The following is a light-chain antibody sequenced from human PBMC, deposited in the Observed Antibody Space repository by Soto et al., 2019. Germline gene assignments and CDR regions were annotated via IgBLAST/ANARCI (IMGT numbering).Light chain of an antibody. CDR2: GAS. CDR1: QSVSSN. Sequence: EIVITHSPATLSVSPLERATLSCRASQSVSSNLAWYQQKPGQAPRLLIYGASNRATGIPDRFSGSGSGTDFTLTISRLEPEDFAVYYCQQYGSSGTFGQGTKVDI. V-gene: IGKV3-20*01. J-gene: IGKJ1*01. CDR3: QQYGSSGT.